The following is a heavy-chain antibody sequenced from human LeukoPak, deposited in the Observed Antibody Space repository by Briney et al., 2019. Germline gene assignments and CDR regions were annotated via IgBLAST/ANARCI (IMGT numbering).Heavy chain of an antibody. Sequence: SETLSLTCTVSGGSISSYYWNWIRQPPGKGLEWIGYIYYSGSTHYNPSLKSRVTMSVDTSKNHFSLNLSSVTAADPAVYYCALSRGGYYDSRSPSWAFDIWGQGTMVTVSS. CDR2: IYYSGST. CDR3: ALSRGGYYDSRSPSWAFDI. V-gene: IGHV4-59*01. CDR1: GGSISSYY. D-gene: IGHD3-22*01. J-gene: IGHJ3*02.